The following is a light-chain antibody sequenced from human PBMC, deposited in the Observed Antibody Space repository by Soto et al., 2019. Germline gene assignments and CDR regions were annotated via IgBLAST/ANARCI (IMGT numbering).Light chain of an antibody. CDR3: SSYSGSSTLVL. CDR2: EVS. CDR1: SSDIGIYNF. V-gene: IGLV2-14*01. J-gene: IGLJ2*01. Sequence: QSALTQPASVSGSPGQSITISCSGTSSDIGIYNFVSWYQHFPGKSPKLLIYEVSNRPSGVSNRFSGSKSGNTASLTISGLQADDEDDYYCSSYSGSSTLVLFGGGTKVTVL.